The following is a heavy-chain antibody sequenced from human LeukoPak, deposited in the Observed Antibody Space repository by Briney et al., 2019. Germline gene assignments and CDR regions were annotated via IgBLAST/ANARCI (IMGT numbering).Heavy chain of an antibody. CDR3: ARHKLRGYSISWYNY. Sequence: SGTLSLTCGVSGGSVINTNWWTWVRQPPGKGLEWIGEVHLDGRTNYNPSLESRLTMSVDVSENQVSLKLTSVTAADTAVYYCARHKLRGYSISWYNYWGQGTLVTVSS. CDR2: VHLDGRT. V-gene: IGHV4-4*02. D-gene: IGHD6-13*01. J-gene: IGHJ4*02. CDR1: GGSVINTNW.